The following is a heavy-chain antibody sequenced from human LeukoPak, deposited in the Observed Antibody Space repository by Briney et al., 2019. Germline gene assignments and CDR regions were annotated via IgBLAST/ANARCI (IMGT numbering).Heavy chain of an antibody. D-gene: IGHD2-15*01. V-gene: IGHV3-49*03. CDR1: GFTFGDYA. J-gene: IGHJ4*02. Sequence: GGSLRLSCTASGFTFGDYAMSWFRQAPGKGLEWVGFIRSKAYGGTTEYAASVKGRFTISRDDSKSIAYLQMNSLKTEDTAVYXXXXXFRRYCSGGSCYELPDYWGQGTLVTVSS. CDR2: IRSKAYGGTT. CDR3: XXXFRRYCSGGSCYELPDY.